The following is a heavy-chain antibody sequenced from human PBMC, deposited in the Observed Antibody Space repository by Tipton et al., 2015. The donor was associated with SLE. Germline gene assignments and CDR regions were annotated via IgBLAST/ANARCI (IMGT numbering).Heavy chain of an antibody. CDR1: GGSVSSHY. CDR3: ARASGYSSSWYGVNWFDP. CDR2: ISDSGSP. V-gene: IGHV4-59*02. J-gene: IGHJ5*02. D-gene: IGHD6-13*01. Sequence: TLSLTCTVSGGSVSSHYWSWIRQPPGKGLEWIGYISDSGSPDYNPSLKSRVTMSVDTPKNQLSLKVRSVTAADTALYYCARASGYSSSWYGVNWFDPWGQGTLVTVSS.